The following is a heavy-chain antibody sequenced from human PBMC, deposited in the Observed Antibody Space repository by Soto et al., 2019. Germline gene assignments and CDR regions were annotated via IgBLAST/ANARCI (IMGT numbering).Heavy chain of an antibody. CDR3: ASHVRDEAQSPNFWFVP. Sequence: SETLSLTCTVSGGSISSYYWSWIRQPPGKGLEWIGYIYYSGNTDYNPSLKSRVTISVDTSKNQFSLKVSCVTAADTAVYYCASHVRDEAQSPNFWFVPLGEGVLVTVSS. J-gene: IGHJ5*02. CDR1: GGSISSYY. V-gene: IGHV4-59*08. CDR2: IYYSGNT. D-gene: IGHD3-10*02.